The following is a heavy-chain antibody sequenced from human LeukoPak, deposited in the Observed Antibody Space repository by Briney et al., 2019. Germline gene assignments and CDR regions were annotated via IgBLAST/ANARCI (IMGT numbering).Heavy chain of an antibody. CDR2: INPNSGGT. V-gene: IGHV1-2*02. J-gene: IGHJ4*02. CDR3: ARVRNEYSSSSIDY. Sequence: ASVKVSCKASGYTFTGYYMHWVRQAPGQGLEWMGWINPNSGGTNYAQKFQGRVTMTRDTSISTAYMELSRLRSDDTAVYYCARVRNEYSSSSIDYWGQGTLVTVSS. CDR1: GYTFTGYY. D-gene: IGHD6-6*01.